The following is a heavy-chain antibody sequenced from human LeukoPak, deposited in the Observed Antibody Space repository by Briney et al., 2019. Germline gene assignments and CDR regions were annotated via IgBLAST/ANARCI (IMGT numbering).Heavy chain of an antibody. V-gene: IGHV4-39*01. CDR2: IFYSGST. Sequence: SETLSLTCTVSSGSISTSNYYWGWVRQPPGKALEWIGNIFYSGSTYYSPSLKSRVTISVDTSKNQFSLKLSSVTAADTAVYYCARRRWQRGPDVVNPFDYWGQGTLVTVSS. D-gene: IGHD5-12*01. J-gene: IGHJ4*02. CDR3: ARRRWQRGPDVVNPFDY. CDR1: SGSISTSNYY.